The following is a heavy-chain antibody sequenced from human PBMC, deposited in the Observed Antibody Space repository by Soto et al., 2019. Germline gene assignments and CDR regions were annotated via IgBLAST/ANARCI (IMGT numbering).Heavy chain of an antibody. CDR3: ARELVNSPAVAGNHDAFDI. CDR2: ISYDGSNK. D-gene: IGHD6-19*01. V-gene: IGHV3-30-3*01. Sequence: PGGSLRLSCAASGFTFSSYAMHWVRQAPGKGLEWVAVISYDGSNKYYADSVKGRFTISRDNSKNTLYLQMNSLRAEDTAVYYCARELVNSPAVAGNHDAFDIWGQGTMVTVSS. J-gene: IGHJ3*02. CDR1: GFTFSSYA.